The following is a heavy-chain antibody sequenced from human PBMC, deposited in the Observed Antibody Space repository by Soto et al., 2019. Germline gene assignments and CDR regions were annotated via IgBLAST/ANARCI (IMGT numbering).Heavy chain of an antibody. CDR3: ARARPQYDYVWGSSQYSFDY. V-gene: IGHV4-34*01. Sequence: SETLSLTCAVYGGSFSGYYWSWIRQPPGKGLEWIGEINHSGSTNYNPSLKSRVTISVDTSKNQFSLKLSSVTAADTAVYYCARARPQYDYVWGSSQYSFDYWGQGTLVTVSS. CDR2: INHSGST. J-gene: IGHJ4*02. D-gene: IGHD3-16*01. CDR1: GGSFSGYY.